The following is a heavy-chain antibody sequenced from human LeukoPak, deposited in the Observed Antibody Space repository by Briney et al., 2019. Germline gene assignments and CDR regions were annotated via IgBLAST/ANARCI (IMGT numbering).Heavy chain of an antibody. Sequence: SETLSLTCAVYGGSFSGYYWSWIRQPPGKGLEWIGEINHSGSTNYNPSLKSRVTISVDTSKNQFSLKLSSVTAADTAVYYCAGQVSIAAAGSKMAFDYWGQGTLVTVSS. J-gene: IGHJ4*02. CDR1: GGSFSGYY. CDR3: AGQVSIAAAGSKMAFDY. V-gene: IGHV4-34*01. CDR2: INHSGST. D-gene: IGHD6-13*01.